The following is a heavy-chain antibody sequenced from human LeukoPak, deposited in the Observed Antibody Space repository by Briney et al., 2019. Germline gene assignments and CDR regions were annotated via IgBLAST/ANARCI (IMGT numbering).Heavy chain of an antibody. CDR1: GGSFSGYY. V-gene: IGHV4-34*01. D-gene: IGHD6-6*01. CDR3: ARGYSSSSYNWFDP. J-gene: IGHJ5*02. CDR2: INHSGNT. Sequence: SETLSLTCAVYGGSFSGYYWSWIRQPPGKGLEWIGEINHSGNTNYNPPLKSRVTISVDTSKNQFSLKLSSVTAADTAVYYCARGYSSSSYNWFDPWGQGTLVTVSS.